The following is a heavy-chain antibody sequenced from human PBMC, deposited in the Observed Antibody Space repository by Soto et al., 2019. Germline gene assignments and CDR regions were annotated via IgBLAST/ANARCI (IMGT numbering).Heavy chain of an antibody. D-gene: IGHD1-26*01. V-gene: IGHV4-59*01. CDR1: GGSLSSYY. CDR3: ARGVRGSYSLAFDY. J-gene: IGHJ4*02. CDR2: IYYSGST. Sequence: SETLSLTCTVSGGSLSSYYWSWIRQPPGKGLEWIGYIYYSGSTNYNPSLKSRVTISVYTSKNQFSLKLSSVTAPDTAVYYCARGVRGSYSLAFDYWGQGTLVTVSS.